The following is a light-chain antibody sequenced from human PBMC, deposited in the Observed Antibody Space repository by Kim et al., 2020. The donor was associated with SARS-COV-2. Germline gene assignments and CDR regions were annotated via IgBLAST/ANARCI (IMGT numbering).Light chain of an antibody. Sequence: QSALTQPPSASGSPGQSVTISFTGTSSHSAFFNYVSWYQQHPGKAPKVIMSEVSKRPSGVPDRFSGSKSGNTASLTVSGLQAEDEADYYCSSYADNNNFVFGGGTQLTVL. CDR3: SSYADNNNFV. V-gene: IGLV2-8*01. CDR1: SSHSAFFNY. J-gene: IGLJ3*02. CDR2: EVS.